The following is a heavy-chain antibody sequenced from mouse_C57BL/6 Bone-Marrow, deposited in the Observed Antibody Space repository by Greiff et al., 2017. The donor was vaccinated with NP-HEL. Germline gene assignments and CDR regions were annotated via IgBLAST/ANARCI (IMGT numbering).Heavy chain of an antibody. V-gene: IGHV1-75*01. Sequence: VQLQQSGPELVKPGASVKISCKASGYTFTDYYINWVKQRPGQGLEWIGWIFPGSGSTYYNEKFKGKATLTVDKSSSKAYMLLSSLTSEDSAVYFCASNAAWFAYWGQGTLVTVSA. CDR2: IFPGSGST. CDR3: ASNAAWFAY. J-gene: IGHJ3*01. CDR1: GYTFTDYY.